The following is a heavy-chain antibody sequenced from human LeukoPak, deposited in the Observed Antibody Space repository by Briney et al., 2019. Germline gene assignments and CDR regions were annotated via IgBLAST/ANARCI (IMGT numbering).Heavy chain of an antibody. CDR1: GYTFTSYD. CDR3: ALYYDSSPGYFDY. Sequence: ASVKVSCKASGYTFTSYDINWVRQATGRGLEWMGLMNPNSGNTGYAQKFQGRLTMTRNTSISTAYMELSRLRSEDTAVYYCALYYDSSPGYFDYWGQGTLVTVSS. CDR2: MNPNSGNT. D-gene: IGHD3-22*01. V-gene: IGHV1-8*01. J-gene: IGHJ4*02.